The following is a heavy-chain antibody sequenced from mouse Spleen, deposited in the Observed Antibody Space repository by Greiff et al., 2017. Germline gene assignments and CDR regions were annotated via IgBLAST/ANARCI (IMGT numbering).Heavy chain of an antibody. CDR1: GYTFTDYN. V-gene: IGHV1-18*01. Sequence: EVHLVESGPELVKPGASVKIPCKASGYTFTDYNMDWVKQSHGKSLEWIGDINPNNGGTIYNQKFKGKATLTVDKSSSTAYMELRSLTSEDTAVYYCARIGITTVADEDYAMDYWGQGTSVTVSS. D-gene: IGHD1-1*01. J-gene: IGHJ4*01. CDR2: INPNNGGT. CDR3: ARIGITTVADEDYAMDY.